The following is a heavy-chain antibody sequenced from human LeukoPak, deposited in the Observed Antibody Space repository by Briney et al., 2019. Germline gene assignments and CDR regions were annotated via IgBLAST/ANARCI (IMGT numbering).Heavy chain of an antibody. V-gene: IGHV1-69*06. CDR2: IIPIFGTA. CDR1: GYTFTGYY. J-gene: IGHJ6*03. CDR3: ARGLEYDYVWGSRKRYYYYMDV. D-gene: IGHD3-16*01. Sequence: SVKVSCKASGYTFTGYYMHWVRQAPGQGLEWMGGIIPIFGTANYAQKFQGRVTITADKSTSTAYMELSSLRSEDTAVYYCARGLEYDYVWGSRKRYYYYMDVWGKGTTVTVSS.